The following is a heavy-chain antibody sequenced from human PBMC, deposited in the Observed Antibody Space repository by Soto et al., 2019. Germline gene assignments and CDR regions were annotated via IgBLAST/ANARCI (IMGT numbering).Heavy chain of an antibody. D-gene: IGHD6-6*01. Sequence: SETLSLTCAVYGGSFSGYYWSWIRQPPGKGLEWIGEINHSGSTNYNPSLKSRVTISVDTSKNQFSLELSSVTAADTAVYYCARGSSKRTYYYYYYGMDVWGQGTTVPVSS. CDR3: ARGSSKRTYYYYYYGMDV. V-gene: IGHV4-34*01. CDR1: GGSFSGYY. J-gene: IGHJ6*02. CDR2: INHSGST.